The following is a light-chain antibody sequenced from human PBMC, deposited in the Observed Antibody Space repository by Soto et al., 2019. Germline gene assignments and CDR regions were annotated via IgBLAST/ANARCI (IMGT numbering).Light chain of an antibody. CDR2: GAS. CDR1: QSVSSN. CDR3: QQSYRTPPWT. J-gene: IGKJ1*01. Sequence: EIVLTQSPATLSLSPGERATLSCRASQSVSSNLAWYQQKPGQAPRLLIDGASSRATGIPARFSGSGSGTDFTLTISSLQPEDFATYYWQQSYRTPPWTFGQGTKVDIK. V-gene: IGKV3-15*01.